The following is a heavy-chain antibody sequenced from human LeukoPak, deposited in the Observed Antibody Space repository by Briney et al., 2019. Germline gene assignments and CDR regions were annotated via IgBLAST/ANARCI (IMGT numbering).Heavy chain of an antibody. CDR2: ISSNGGST. D-gene: IGHD6-13*01. CDR1: GFTFSSYA. CDR3: AKAPQQLVRDETSIPY. V-gene: IGHV3-64*01. J-gene: IGHJ4*02. Sequence: GGSLRLSCAASGFTFSSYAMHWVRQAPGKGLEYVSAISSNGGSTYYANSVKGRFTISRDNSKNTLYLQMGSLRAEDMAVYYCAKAPQQLVRDETSIPYWGQGTLVTVSS.